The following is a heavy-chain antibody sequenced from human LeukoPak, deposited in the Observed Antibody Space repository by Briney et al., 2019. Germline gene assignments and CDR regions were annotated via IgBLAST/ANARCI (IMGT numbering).Heavy chain of an antibody. CDR1: GGSIIDYY. Sequence: SETLSLTCSVSGGSIIDYYWYWIRQPPGKGLEWIAYVHSSGNSNHNPSLKSRVTISVDTSKNHLSLRLTAVTAADTAVYYCARRPASRLTFDYWGHGTLVTVSS. J-gene: IGHJ4*01. CDR3: ARRPASRLTFDY. V-gene: IGHV4-59*01. D-gene: IGHD2-2*01. CDR2: VHSSGNS.